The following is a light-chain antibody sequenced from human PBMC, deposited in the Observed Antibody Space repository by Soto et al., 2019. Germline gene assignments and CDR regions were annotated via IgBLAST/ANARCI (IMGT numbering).Light chain of an antibody. CDR3: QQRSNWPPTWT. Sequence: EIVMTQSPATLSVSPGARARLSCRARQSVGSNLAWYHQKPGQAPRLLIFDASTRAIDIPVRFSGSGSGTEFILTISSLEPEDFAVYYCQQRSNWPPTWTFGQGTKVDIK. V-gene: IGKV3-11*01. CDR1: QSVGSN. CDR2: DAS. J-gene: IGKJ1*01.